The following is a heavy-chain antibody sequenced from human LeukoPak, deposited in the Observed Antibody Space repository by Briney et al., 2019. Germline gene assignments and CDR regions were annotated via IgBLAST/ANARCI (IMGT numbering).Heavy chain of an antibody. CDR3: AKDYSSGVTIFGVALD. CDR2: IRYDGSNK. V-gene: IGHV3-30*02. J-gene: IGHJ4*02. Sequence: PGGSLRLSCAASGFTFSSYGMHWVRQAPGKGLEWVAFIRYDGSNKYYADSVKGRFTISRDNSKNTLYLQMNSLRAEDTAVYYYAKDYSSGVTIFGVALDWGQGTLVTVSS. D-gene: IGHD3-3*01. CDR1: GFTFSSYG.